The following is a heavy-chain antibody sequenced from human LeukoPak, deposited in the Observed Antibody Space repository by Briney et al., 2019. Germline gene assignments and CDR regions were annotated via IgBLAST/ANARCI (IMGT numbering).Heavy chain of an antibody. CDR3: ATSGLSRFGF. D-gene: IGHD2/OR15-2a*01. CDR1: GFTFSNYA. V-gene: IGHV3-23*01. CDR2: FSGSGGST. J-gene: IGHJ4*02. Sequence: GGSLRLSCAASGFTFSNYAMSWVRQAPGKGLEWVSAFSGSGGSTYYADSVKGRFTISRDNSKNTLYLQMHSLRAGDTAVYYCATSGLSRFGFWGQGTLVTVSS.